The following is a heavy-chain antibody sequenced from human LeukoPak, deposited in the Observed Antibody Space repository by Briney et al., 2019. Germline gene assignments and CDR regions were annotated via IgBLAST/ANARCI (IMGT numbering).Heavy chain of an antibody. CDR3: ARMRYGDFVDYFDY. Sequence: SGPALVKPTQTLTLTCTFSGFSLSTSGMCVSWIRQPPGKALEWLALIRWDDNKYYSTSLKTRLTISKDTSKNQVVLTMTNMDPVDTATYYCARMRYGDFVDYFDYWGQGTLVTVSS. D-gene: IGHD4-17*01. CDR2: IRWDDNK. V-gene: IGHV2-70*01. J-gene: IGHJ4*02. CDR1: GFSLSTSGMC.